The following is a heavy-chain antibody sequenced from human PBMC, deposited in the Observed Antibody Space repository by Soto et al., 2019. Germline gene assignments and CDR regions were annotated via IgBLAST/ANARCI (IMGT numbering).Heavy chain of an antibody. CDR3: ASLDPPDSGTYSG. D-gene: IGHD1-26*01. V-gene: IGHV4-59*01. J-gene: IGHJ4*02. CDR1: GGSISSYY. Sequence: PSETLSLTCTVSGGSISSYYWSWIRQPPGKGLEWIGYIYYSGSTNYNPSLKSRVTISVDTSKNQFSLKLSSVTAADTAVYYCASLDPPDSGTYSGWGQGTLGTVSS. CDR2: IYYSGST.